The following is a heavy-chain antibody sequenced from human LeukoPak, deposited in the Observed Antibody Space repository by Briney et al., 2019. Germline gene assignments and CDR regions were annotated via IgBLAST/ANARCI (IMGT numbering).Heavy chain of an antibody. CDR3: ARRLTQYDCFDP. V-gene: IGHV4-34*01. CDR1: GGSVSGFY. J-gene: IGHJ5*02. Sequence: PSETLSLTCGVYGGSVSGFYWSWIRQPPGKGLEWIGEIDHSGGTNYNPSLKSRATILVDKSKNQFSLHLNSVTPEDTAVYYCARRLTQYDCFDPWGQGILVTVSS. D-gene: IGHD2-2*01. CDR2: IDHSGGT.